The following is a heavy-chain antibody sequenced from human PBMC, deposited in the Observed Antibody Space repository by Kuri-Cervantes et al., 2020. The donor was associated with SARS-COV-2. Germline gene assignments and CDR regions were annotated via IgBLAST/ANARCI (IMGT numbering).Heavy chain of an antibody. Sequence: SETLSLTCTVSGGSISSSNYYWGWIRQPPGKGLEWIGSIYYSGSTHYNPSLKSRVTIPVDTSKNQFSLKLSSVTAADTAVYYCARGPAHDFWSGYRFDYWGQGTLVTVSS. CDR3: ARGPAHDFWSGYRFDY. D-gene: IGHD3-3*01. CDR2: IYYSGST. V-gene: IGHV4-39*07. CDR1: GGSISSSNYY. J-gene: IGHJ4*02.